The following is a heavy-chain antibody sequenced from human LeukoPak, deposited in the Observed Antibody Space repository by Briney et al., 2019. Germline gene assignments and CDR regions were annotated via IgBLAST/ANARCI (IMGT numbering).Heavy chain of an antibody. CDR2: ISSSSSYI. D-gene: IGHD5-24*01. V-gene: IGHV3-21*01. Sequence: PGGTLRLSCAASGFTFSRYGMSWVRQAPGKGLEWVSSISSSSSYIYYADSVKGRFTISRDNAKNSLYLQMNSPRAEDTAVYYCARDRGFDYWGQGTLVTVSS. J-gene: IGHJ4*02. CDR1: GFTFSRYG. CDR3: ARDRGFDY.